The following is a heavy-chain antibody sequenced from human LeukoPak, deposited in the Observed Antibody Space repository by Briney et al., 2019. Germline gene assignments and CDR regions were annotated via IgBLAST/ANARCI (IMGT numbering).Heavy chain of an antibody. J-gene: IGHJ4*02. CDR3: AKGPQLYSGYHPDY. V-gene: IGHV3-23*01. CDR2: ITGSEDAT. CDR1: GFTFSSAA. Sequence: GGSLRLSCAAAGFTFSSAAMTWVRQAPGKGLEWVSTITGSEDATYYADSVSGRFTISRDCSRNTVGLQMNSLRTEDTAIYYCAKGPQLYSGYHPDYWGQGTLVTVSS. D-gene: IGHD5-12*01.